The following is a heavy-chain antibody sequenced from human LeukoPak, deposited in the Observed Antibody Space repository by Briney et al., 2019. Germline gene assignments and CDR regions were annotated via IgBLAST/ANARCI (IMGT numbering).Heavy chain of an antibody. J-gene: IGHJ4*01. D-gene: IGHD2-21*02. CDR3: ARDRGAYCGGDCYLGFDY. CDR1: GFIFSSYW. V-gene: IGHV3-7*01. CDR2: IKQDGSEK. Sequence: PGGSRRLSCAASGFIFSSYWMSWVRQAPGKGLEWVANIKQDGSEKNYADSVTGRFTISRDNAKKSLYLQMTSLTAEDTAVYYCARDRGAYCGGDCYLGFDYWGRGTLVTVSS.